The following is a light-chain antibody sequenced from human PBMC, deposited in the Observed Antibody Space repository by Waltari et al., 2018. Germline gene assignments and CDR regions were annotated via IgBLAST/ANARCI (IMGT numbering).Light chain of an antibody. V-gene: IGKV3-15*01. CDR2: GAS. CDR1: QSVGGN. Sequence: EIEMTQSPATLSVSPGERATLPCRASQSVGGNLAWYQQKPGQAPRILIHGASTRATGVPARFSGSGSGTEFTLTISSLQSEDFAVYYCQQYHKWPPLTFGGGTKVEIK. CDR3: QQYHKWPPLT. J-gene: IGKJ4*01.